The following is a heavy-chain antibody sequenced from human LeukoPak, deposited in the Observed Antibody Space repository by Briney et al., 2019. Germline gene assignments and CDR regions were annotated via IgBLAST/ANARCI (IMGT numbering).Heavy chain of an antibody. Sequence: SETLSLTCAVYGGSFSGYYWSWIRQPPGKGLEWIGEINHSGSTNYNPSLKSQVTISVDTSKNQFSLKLSSVTAADTAVYYCAREGYCSGGSCFRNGFGYWGQGTLVIVSS. V-gene: IGHV4-34*01. D-gene: IGHD2-15*01. J-gene: IGHJ4*02. CDR1: GGSFSGYY. CDR2: INHSGST. CDR3: AREGYCSGGSCFRNGFGY.